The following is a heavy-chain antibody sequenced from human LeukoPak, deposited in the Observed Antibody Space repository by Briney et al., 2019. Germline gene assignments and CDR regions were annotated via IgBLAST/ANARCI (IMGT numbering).Heavy chain of an antibody. J-gene: IGHJ6*03. CDR3: ARGATGYYYYYMDV. Sequence: PGGSLRLSCAASGFTFSNAWMSWVRQAPGKGLVWVSRINSDGSRTSYADSVKGRFTISRDNAKNTLYLQMNSLRAEDTAVYYCARGATGYYYYYMDVWGKGTTVTVSS. CDR2: INSDGSRT. V-gene: IGHV3-74*01. CDR1: GFTFSNAW. D-gene: IGHD1-1*01.